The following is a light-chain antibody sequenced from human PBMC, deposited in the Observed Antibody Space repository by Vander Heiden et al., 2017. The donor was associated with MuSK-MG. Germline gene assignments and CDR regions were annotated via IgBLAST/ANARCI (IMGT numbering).Light chain of an antibody. V-gene: IGLV3-21*04. Sequence: SYVLTQPPSGSVAPGKTARITCGGNNIGSKSVHWYQQKPGQAPVLVIYYDSDRPSGIPERFSGSNSGNTATLTISRVEAGDEADYYCQVWDSSSDHRVVFGGGTKLTVL. CDR3: QVWDSSSDHRVV. J-gene: IGLJ2*01. CDR1: NIGSKS. CDR2: YDS.